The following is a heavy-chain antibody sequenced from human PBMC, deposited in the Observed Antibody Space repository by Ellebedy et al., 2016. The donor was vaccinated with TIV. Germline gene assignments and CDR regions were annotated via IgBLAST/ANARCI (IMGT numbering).Heavy chain of an antibody. CDR3: ARDKGRGYSYGYDAFDF. J-gene: IGHJ3*01. V-gene: IGHV1-69*13. CDR2: IIPIFITT. D-gene: IGHD5-18*01. CDR1: GGTFSSYA. Sequence: ASVKVSCKASGGTFSSYAISWVRQAPGQGLEWMGGIIPIFITTNYAQKFQGRVTITADESTTTAYMELSSLRSEDTAVYYCARDKGRGYSYGYDAFDFWGQGTMVTVSS.